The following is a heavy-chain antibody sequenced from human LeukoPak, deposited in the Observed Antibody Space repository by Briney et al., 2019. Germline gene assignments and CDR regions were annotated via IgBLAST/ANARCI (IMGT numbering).Heavy chain of an antibody. J-gene: IGHJ3*02. V-gene: IGHV4-30-4*01. Sequence: SQTLSLTCTVSGGSIGDCYWSWIRQPPGQGLEWLGYIHYSGNTYYNPSLKSRLIISIDASKNQFSLNLSSVTAADTAVYYCARESPPDAFDIWGRGTVVTVSS. CDR3: ARESPPDAFDI. CDR1: GGSIGDCY. CDR2: IHYSGNT.